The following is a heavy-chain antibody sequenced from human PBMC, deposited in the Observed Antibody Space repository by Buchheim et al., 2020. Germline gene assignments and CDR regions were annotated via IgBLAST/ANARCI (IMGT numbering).Heavy chain of an antibody. CDR3: ASEGVYDTYYYYDMDV. Sequence: EVQLVESGGGLVQPGGSLRLSCAASGFTFSSYWMSWVRQAPGKGLEWVANIKQDGSEKYYVDSVKGRFTISRDNAKNFLYLQMNSLRAEDTAVYYCASEGVYDTYYYYDMDVWGQGTT. D-gene: IGHD5/OR15-5a*01. CDR2: IKQDGSEK. CDR1: GFTFSSYW. J-gene: IGHJ6*02. V-gene: IGHV3-7*04.